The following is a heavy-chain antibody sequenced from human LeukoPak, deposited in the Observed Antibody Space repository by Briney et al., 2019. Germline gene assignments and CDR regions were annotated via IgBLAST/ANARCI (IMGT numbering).Heavy chain of an antibody. CDR1: GGSISSYY. CDR2: IYYSGST. V-gene: IGHV4-59*01. Sequence: PSETLSLTCTVSGGSISSYYWSWIRQPPGKGLERIGYIYYSGSTNYNPSLKSRVTISIDTSKNQFSLKLSSLTAADTAVYYCARTFYGDYRRGFDYWGQGTLVTVSS. D-gene: IGHD4-17*01. CDR3: ARTFYGDYRRGFDY. J-gene: IGHJ4*02.